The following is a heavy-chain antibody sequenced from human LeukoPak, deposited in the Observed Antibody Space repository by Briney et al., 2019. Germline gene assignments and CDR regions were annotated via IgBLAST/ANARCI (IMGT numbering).Heavy chain of an antibody. CDR2: IHYSGTT. V-gene: IGHV4-59*12. CDR1: GGSISSYY. CDR3: ARGPRWRGFDI. D-gene: IGHD4-23*01. J-gene: IGHJ3*02. Sequence: SETLPLTCTVSGGSISSYYWSWIRQPPGKGLEWIGYIHYSGTTNYNPSLKSRVTISVDTSKNQFSLKLSSVTAADTAVYYCARGPRWRGFDIWGQGTMVTVSS.